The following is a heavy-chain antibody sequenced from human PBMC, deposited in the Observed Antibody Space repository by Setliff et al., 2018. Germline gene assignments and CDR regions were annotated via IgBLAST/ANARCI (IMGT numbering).Heavy chain of an antibody. V-gene: IGHV5-51*01. J-gene: IGHJ4*02. D-gene: IGHD3-22*01. CDR1: GYSFTKYW. Sequence: PGESLKISCKAAGYSFTKYWIGWVRQMPGKGLEWMGIIDPADSDTTYSPSFQGQVTISADKSIGTAYLQWSSLKASDTAMYYCVRHPYYDSSGYYSYFDYWGQGALVTVSS. CDR3: VRHPYYDSSGYYSYFDY. CDR2: IDPADSDT.